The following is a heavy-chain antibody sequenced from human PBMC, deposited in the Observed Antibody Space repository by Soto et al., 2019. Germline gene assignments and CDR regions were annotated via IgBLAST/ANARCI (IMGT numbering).Heavy chain of an antibody. V-gene: IGHV3-23*01. J-gene: IGHJ4*02. CDR3: AKYPHHFDWLPYFDY. CDR1: GFTFSSYA. CDR2: ISGSGGST. Sequence: GGSLRLSCAASGFTFSSYAMSWVRQAPGKGLEWVSAISGSGGSTYYADSMKGRFTISRDNSKNTLYLQMTSLRAEDRAVYYFAKYPHHFDWLPYFDYWGQGTLVTVSS. D-gene: IGHD3-9*01.